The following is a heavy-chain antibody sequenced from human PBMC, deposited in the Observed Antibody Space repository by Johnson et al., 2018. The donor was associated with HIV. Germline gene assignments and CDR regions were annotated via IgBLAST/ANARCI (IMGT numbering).Heavy chain of an antibody. CDR1: GFTFSSYA. V-gene: IGHV3-64*01. CDR2: ISSNGGST. J-gene: IGHJ3*02. Sequence: VQLVESGGGLVQPGGSLRLSCAASGFTFSSYAMHWVRQAPGKGLEYVSAISSNGGSTYYANSVKGRFTISRDNSKNTLYLQMGSLRAEDTAVYYCARDASYYGSANDAFDIWGQGTMVTVSS. CDR3: ARDASYYGSANDAFDI. D-gene: IGHD3-10*01.